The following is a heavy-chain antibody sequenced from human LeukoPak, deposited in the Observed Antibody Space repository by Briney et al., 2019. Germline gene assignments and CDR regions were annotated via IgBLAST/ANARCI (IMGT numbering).Heavy chain of an antibody. V-gene: IGHV3-23*01. CDR2: ISGSGGST. D-gene: IGHD3-9*01. J-gene: IGHJ4*02. CDR1: GFTFSSYA. CDR3: AKVKKVLRYASGFDY. Sequence: SGGSLRLSCAASGFTFSSYAMSWVRQAPGMGLEWVSAISGSGGSTYYADSVKGRFTISRDNSKNTLYLQMNSLRAEDTAVYYCAKVKKVLRYASGFDYWGQGTLVTVSS.